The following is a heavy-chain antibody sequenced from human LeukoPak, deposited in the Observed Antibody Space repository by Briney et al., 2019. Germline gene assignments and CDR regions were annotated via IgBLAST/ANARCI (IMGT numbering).Heavy chain of an antibody. J-gene: IGHJ4*02. CDR1: GYTFTSYY. V-gene: IGHV1-46*01. Sequence: AAVQFSCKASGYTFTSYYMHGVRRAPGQGVEWMGIINPSGGSTSYAQKFQGRVTMTRDRSTSTVYMELSRLRPDDTAVYYSASVLYYYDSSGYATFDYWGQGTLVTVPS. CDR3: ASVLYYYDSSGYATFDY. CDR2: INPSGGST. D-gene: IGHD3-22*01.